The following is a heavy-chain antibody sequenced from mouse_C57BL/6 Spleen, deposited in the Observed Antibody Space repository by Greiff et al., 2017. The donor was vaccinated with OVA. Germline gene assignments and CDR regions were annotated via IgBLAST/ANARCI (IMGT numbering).Heavy chain of an antibody. D-gene: IGHD2-3*01. CDR3: ARSFDGYSWFAY. CDR2: IYPGSGST. V-gene: IGHV1-55*01. J-gene: IGHJ3*01. CDR1: GYTFTSYW. Sequence: VQLQQPGAELVKPGASVKMSCKASGYTFTSYWITWVKQRPGQGLEWIGDIYPGSGSTNYNEKFTSKATLTVDTSSSTAYMQLSSLTSEDSAVYYCARSFDGYSWFAYWGQGTLVTVSA.